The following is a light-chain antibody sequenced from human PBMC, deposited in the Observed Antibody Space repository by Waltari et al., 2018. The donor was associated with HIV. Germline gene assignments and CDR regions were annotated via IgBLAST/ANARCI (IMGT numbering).Light chain of an antibody. CDR1: SSNIGKTL. CDR2: DNN. CDR3: GTWDSSLSGVV. Sequence: HSVLTQPPSVSAAPGQKVTISCSGSSSNIGKTLLSWYKQLPGTAPKLLIYDNNKRPSGIPDRFSGSKSGTSATLGITGLQTGDEADYYCGTWDSSLSGVVFGGGTKLTVL. J-gene: IGLJ3*02. V-gene: IGLV1-51*01.